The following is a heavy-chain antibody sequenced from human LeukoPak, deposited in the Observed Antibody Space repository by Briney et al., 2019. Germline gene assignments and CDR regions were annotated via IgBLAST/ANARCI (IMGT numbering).Heavy chain of an antibody. CDR3: ARDLGGWNYVLTGMGPADY. V-gene: IGHV4-39*02. D-gene: IGHD1-7*01. CDR2: IYYSGST. CDR1: GGSISSSSYY. Sequence: SETLSLTCTVSGGSISSSSYYWGWVRQPPGKGLEWIGSIYYSGSTYYNPSLKSRVTISVDTSKNQVSLKLSSVTAADTAVYYCARDLGGWNYVLTGMGPADYWGQGTLVTVSS. J-gene: IGHJ4*02.